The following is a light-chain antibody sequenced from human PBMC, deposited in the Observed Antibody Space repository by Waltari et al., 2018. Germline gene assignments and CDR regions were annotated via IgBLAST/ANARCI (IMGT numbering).Light chain of an antibody. J-gene: IGKJ1*01. CDR2: LGS. CDR1: QSLLHSNGSNY. V-gene: IGKV2-28*01. Sequence: DLVMTQSPLSLPVTPGSPASISCTSSQSLLHSNGSNYLDWDLQKPGQSPQLLIYLGSNRASGVPDRFSGSGSGTDFTLKISRVEAEDVGVYYCMQALQTPRTFGQGTKVEIK. CDR3: MQALQTPRT.